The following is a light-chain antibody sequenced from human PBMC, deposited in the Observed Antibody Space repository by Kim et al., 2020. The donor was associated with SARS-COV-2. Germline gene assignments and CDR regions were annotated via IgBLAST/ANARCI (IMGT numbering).Light chain of an antibody. CDR2: KAS. CDR1: QSISSW. V-gene: IGKV1-5*03. CDR3: QQYNSYPYT. J-gene: IGKJ2*01. Sequence: SASAGYRVTITCRASQSISSWLAWYQQKPGKAPKLLIYKASSLESGVPSRFSGSGSGTEFTLTISSLQPDDFATYFCQQYNSYPYTFGQGTKLEI.